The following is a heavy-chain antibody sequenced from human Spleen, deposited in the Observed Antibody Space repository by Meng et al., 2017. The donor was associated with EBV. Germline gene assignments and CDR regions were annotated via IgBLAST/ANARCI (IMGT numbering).Heavy chain of an antibody. J-gene: IGHJ4*02. V-gene: IGHV6-1*01. CDR3: VYFEDFPPHC. D-gene: IGHD2/OR15-2a*01. CDR1: GDTIYNITGS. Sequence: HLLQSGPDLTKPKKPPAVACSNSGDTIYNITGSCKRSRHYPSRGRELLRRTDYRSKACNNYAEYVKSRITVNPDTSKDKFSLHLTSVTPEDTAVYCCVYFEDFPPHCWGQGTLVTVSS. CDR2: TDYRSKACN.